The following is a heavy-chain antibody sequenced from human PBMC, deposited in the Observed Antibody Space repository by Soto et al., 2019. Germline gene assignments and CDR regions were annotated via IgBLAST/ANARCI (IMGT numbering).Heavy chain of an antibody. V-gene: IGHV3-11*01. CDR1: GFDFSDFY. CDR2: ISGSGTII. CDR3: ARETRKSPTHGMDV. Sequence: PGGSLRLSCAASGFDFSDFYMSWIRQAPGKGLEWVAYISGSGTIIFYSDSVKGRFSISRGDPNNSVFRQMDSLRVDDKAVYYCARETRKSPTHGMDVWGQGTTVTVSS. D-gene: IGHD4-17*01. J-gene: IGHJ6*02.